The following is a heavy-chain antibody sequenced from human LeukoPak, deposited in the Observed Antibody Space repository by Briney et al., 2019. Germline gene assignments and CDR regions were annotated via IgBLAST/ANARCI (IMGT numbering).Heavy chain of an antibody. CDR3: AREGVRERRAFDI. V-gene: IGHV3-66*01. CDR2: IYSGGST. J-gene: IGHJ3*02. Sequence: PGGSLRLSCAASGFTVSSNYMSWVRQAPGKGLEWVSIIYSGGSTFYADSVKGRFTISRDNSKNTVYLQMNSLRDEDTAMYYCAREGVRERRAFDIWGQGTMVTVSS. D-gene: IGHD1-26*01. CDR1: GFTVSSNY.